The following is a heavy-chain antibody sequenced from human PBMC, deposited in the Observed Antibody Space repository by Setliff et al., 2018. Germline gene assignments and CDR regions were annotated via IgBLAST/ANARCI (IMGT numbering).Heavy chain of an antibody. CDR1: GFTFSSHG. D-gene: IGHD3-16*02. CDR3: ARQPSKYDHFWGTYRLDAFDI. CDR2: ISTSSSTI. Sequence: GGSLRLSCVASGFTFSSHGMTWVRLAPGKGLEWISYISTSSSTIYNADSVKGRFTISRDNVKNSLYLQMSSLRAEDTAVYYCARQPSKYDHFWGTYRLDAFDIWGQGTMVTVSS. V-gene: IGHV3-48*04. J-gene: IGHJ3*02.